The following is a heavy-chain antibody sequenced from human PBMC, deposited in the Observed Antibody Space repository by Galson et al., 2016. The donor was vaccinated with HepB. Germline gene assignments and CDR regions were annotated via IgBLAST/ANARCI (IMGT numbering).Heavy chain of an antibody. CDR3: ARINTDVVGAGFDY. Sequence: PALVKPTQTLTLTCTFSGFSLSTSGMCVSWIRQPPGKALEWLARIDWADDKYYSSSLKTRLTVSKDTSKNQVVLTLTNMDPVDTATCYCARINTDVVGAGFDYWGQGTLVTVSS. J-gene: IGHJ4*02. D-gene: IGHD1-26*01. V-gene: IGHV2-70*11. CDR1: GFSLSTSGMC. CDR2: IDWADDK.